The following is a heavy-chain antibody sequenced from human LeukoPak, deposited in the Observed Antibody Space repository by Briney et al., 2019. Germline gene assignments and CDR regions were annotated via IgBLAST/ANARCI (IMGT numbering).Heavy chain of an antibody. CDR2: ISYDGTNK. D-gene: IGHD4-17*01. CDR3: ANYGDYQYFDY. J-gene: IGHJ4*02. CDR1: GFTFINYG. V-gene: IGHV3-30*18. Sequence: GRSLRLSCASSGFTFINYGMHWVRQAPGKGLEWMAVISYDGTNKYYADSVKGRFTISRDNSKNTLYLQMNSLKTDDTAVYYCANYGDYQYFDYWGQGTPVTVSS.